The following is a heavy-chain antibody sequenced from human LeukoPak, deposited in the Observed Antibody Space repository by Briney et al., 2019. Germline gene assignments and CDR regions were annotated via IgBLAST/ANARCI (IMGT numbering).Heavy chain of an antibody. D-gene: IGHD6-19*01. J-gene: IGHJ5*02. CDR1: GFTFDDYG. V-gene: IGHV3-9*01. CDR3: AKALGAGWYDNWFHP. Sequence: PGGSLRLSCAASGFTFDDYGMSWVRQAPGKGLEWVSGISWNSVSIGYADSVRGRFTISRDNANNSLYLQMNSLRPEDTAFYYCAKALGAGWYDNWFHPWGQGTLVTVSS. CDR2: ISWNSVSI.